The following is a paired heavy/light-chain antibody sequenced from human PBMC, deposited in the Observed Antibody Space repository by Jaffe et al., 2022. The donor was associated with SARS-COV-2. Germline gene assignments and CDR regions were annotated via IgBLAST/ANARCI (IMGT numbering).Heavy chain of an antibody. CDR3: TRLNSSAYDY. J-gene: IGHJ4*02. Sequence: EVQLVESGGGLVQPGGSLRLSCAASGFTFRNYDMHWVRQVTGEGLEWVSAIATTGDTYYPDSVKGRFTISRENAKNSLYLQMSNLRVGDTAVYYCTRLNSSAYDYWGQGTRVAVSS. CDR1: GFTFRNYD. CDR2: IATTGDT. V-gene: IGHV3-13*01. D-gene: IGHD3-22*01.
Light chain of an antibody. J-gene: IGLJ3*02. CDR1: NIGSKS. Sequence: SYVLTQPPSVSVAPGQTARITCGGNNIGSKSVHWYQQKPGQAPVLVVYDDSDRPSGIPERFSGSNSGNTATLTISRVEAGDEADYYCQVWDSTSDHFWVFGGGTKLTVL. V-gene: IGLV3-21*02. CDR2: DDS. CDR3: QVWDSTSDHFWV.